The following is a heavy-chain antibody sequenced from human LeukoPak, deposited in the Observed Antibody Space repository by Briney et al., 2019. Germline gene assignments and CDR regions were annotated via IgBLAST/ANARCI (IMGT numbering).Heavy chain of an antibody. V-gene: IGHV4-34*01. J-gene: IGHJ3*02. D-gene: IGHD3-3*01. CDR2: INHSGST. CDR1: GGSFSGYY. Sequence: SETLSLTCAVYGGSFSGYYWSWIRQPPGKGLEWIGEINHSGSTNYNPSLKSRVTISVDTSKNQFSLKLSSVTAADTAVYYCARRPYDFWSDYLDAFDIWGQGTMVTVSS. CDR3: ARRPYDFWSDYLDAFDI.